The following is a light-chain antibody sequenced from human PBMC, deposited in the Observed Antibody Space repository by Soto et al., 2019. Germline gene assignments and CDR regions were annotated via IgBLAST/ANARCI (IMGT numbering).Light chain of an antibody. J-gene: IGKJ1*01. CDR2: GAS. V-gene: IGKV1-39*01. CDR1: QNIRTY. Sequence: QMTQSPSSLFASVGARVTITCRASQNIRTYLNWYQQKPGKVPSLLIYGASTLQSGVPSRFIGSGSATDFTLTITSLQPEDFATYYCQQNYTTPRTFGQGTKVEIK. CDR3: QQNYTTPRT.